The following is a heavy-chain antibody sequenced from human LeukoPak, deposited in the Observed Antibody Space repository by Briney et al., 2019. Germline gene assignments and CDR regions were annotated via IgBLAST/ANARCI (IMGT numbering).Heavy chain of an antibody. CDR3: AKIAGTYSPDY. J-gene: IGHJ4*02. V-gene: IGHV3-11*06. CDR2: ISSSGTYT. Sequence: GGSLRLSCAASGSSFSDYYMTWIRQAPGKGLEWVSYISSSGTYTNYADSVKGRFTISRDNAKNSLYLQMNSLSAEDTAVYYCAKIAGTYSPDYWGQGTLVTVSS. CDR1: GSSFSDYY. D-gene: IGHD1-26*01.